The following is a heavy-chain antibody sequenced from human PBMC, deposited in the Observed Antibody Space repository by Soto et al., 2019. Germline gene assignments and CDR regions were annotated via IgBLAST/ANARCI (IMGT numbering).Heavy chain of an antibody. CDR1: GFTFSTDS. V-gene: IGHV3-48*02. D-gene: IGHD6-19*01. Sequence: EVQLVESGGGLVQPGGSLRLSCVASGFTFSTDSMNWVRQAPGKGLEWVAHISTSGATRYYADSVKGRFTISRDNAKTSLYLQMDSLRNEDTAVDYCPRFFGSGFDYWGQGTLVTVSS. J-gene: IGHJ4*02. CDR2: ISTSGATR. CDR3: PRFFGSGFDY.